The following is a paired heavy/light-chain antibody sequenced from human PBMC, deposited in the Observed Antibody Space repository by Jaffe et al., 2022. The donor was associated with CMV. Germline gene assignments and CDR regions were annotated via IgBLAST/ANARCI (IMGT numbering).Light chain of an antibody. V-gene: IGLV3-25*03. Sequence: SYELTQPPSVSVSPGQTARITCSGDALPKQYAYWYQQKPGQAPVLVIYKDSERPSGIPERFSGSSSGTTVTLTISGVQAEDEADYYCQSADSSGFVVFGGGTKLTVL. J-gene: IGLJ2*01. CDR2: KDS. CDR1: ALPKQY. CDR3: QSADSSGFVV.
Heavy chain of an antibody. Sequence: QLQLQESGPGLVKPSETLSLTCTVSGGSISSSSYYWGWIRQPPGKGLEWIGSIYYSGSTYYNPSLKSRVTISVDTSKNQFSLKLSSVTAADTAVYYCARHRRTSDGVYGDYEIGLGWFDPWGQGTLVTVSS. CDR1: GGSISSSSYY. CDR2: IYYSGST. J-gene: IGHJ5*02. CDR3: ARHRRTSDGVYGDYEIGLGWFDP. D-gene: IGHD4-17*01. V-gene: IGHV4-39*01.